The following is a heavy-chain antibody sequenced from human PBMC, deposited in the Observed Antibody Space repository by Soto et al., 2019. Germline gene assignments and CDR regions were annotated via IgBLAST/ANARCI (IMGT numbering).Heavy chain of an antibody. D-gene: IGHD2-2*01. CDR3: APIKGDIVVVPAARVYYYYGMDV. Sequence: QVTLKESGPVLVKPTETLTLTCTVSGFSLSNARMGVSWIRQPPGKALEWLAHIFSNDEKSYSTSLKSRLTISKDTSKSQVVLTMTNMDPVDTATYYCAPIKGDIVVVPAARVYYYYGMDVWGQGTTVTVSS. CDR1: GFSLSNARMG. CDR2: IFSNDEK. J-gene: IGHJ6*02. V-gene: IGHV2-26*01.